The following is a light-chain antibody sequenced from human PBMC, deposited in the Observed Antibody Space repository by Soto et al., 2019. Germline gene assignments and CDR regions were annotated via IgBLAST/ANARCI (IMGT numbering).Light chain of an antibody. CDR2: GAS. V-gene: IGKV3-20*01. CDR1: QSFSSRY. J-gene: IGKJ1*01. Sequence: EIVLTQSPGTLSLSPGERATLSCRASQSFSSRYLAWYQQKPGQAPRLLIYGASSRATGIPDRFSGSGSGTDFTLTISRLEPEDFAVYYCQQYGRSPKTFGQGTKVDIK. CDR3: QQYGRSPKT.